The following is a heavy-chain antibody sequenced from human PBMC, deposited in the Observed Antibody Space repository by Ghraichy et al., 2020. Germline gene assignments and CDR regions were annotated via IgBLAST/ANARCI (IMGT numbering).Heavy chain of an antibody. CDR3: AREGGSPKDNFDS. CDR1: GFIFSNYE. V-gene: IGHV3-48*03. Sequence: GGSLRLSCTASGFIFSNYEMNWVRQAPGKGLEWISYISSSGSTTYYADSVKGRFTISRDNAKNSLYLQMNSLGGEDTAVYYCAREGGSPKDNFDSWGQGTLVTVSS. D-gene: IGHD1-26*01. CDR2: ISSSGSTT. J-gene: IGHJ4*02.